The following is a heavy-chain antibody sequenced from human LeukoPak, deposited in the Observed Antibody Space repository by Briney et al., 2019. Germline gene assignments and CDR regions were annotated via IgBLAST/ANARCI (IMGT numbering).Heavy chain of an antibody. CDR3: ARDVSSASFTYYYYYMDV. CDR1: GGSISSSSYY. J-gene: IGHJ6*03. D-gene: IGHD3-16*01. V-gene: IGHV4-39*07. Sequence: SETLSLTCTVSGGSISSSSYYWGWIRQPPGKGLEWIGSIYYSGNTYYNPSLESRVTVSVDMSMNQFSLRLTSVSPADTAVYYCARDVSSASFTYYYYYMDVWGKGTTVTVSS. CDR2: IYYSGNT.